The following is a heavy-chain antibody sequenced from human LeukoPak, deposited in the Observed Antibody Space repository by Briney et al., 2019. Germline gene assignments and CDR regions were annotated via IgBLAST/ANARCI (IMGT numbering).Heavy chain of an antibody. CDR1: GFTFSSYA. Sequence: GGSLRLSCAASGFTFSSYAMSWVRQAPGKGLEWVSAISGSGGSTYYADSVTGRFTISRDNAKNSLYLQMNSLRAEDTAVYYCARDVGYCSGGSCPKNYYYGMDVWGHGTTVTVSS. CDR2: ISGSGGST. J-gene: IGHJ6*02. V-gene: IGHV3-23*01. CDR3: ARDVGYCSGGSCPKNYYYGMDV. D-gene: IGHD2-15*01.